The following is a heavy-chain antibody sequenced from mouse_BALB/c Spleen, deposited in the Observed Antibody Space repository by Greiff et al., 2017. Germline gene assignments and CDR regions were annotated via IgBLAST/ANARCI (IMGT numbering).Heavy chain of an antibody. J-gene: IGHJ1*01. Sequence: QVHVKQSGAELVRPGASVTLSCKASGYTFTDYEMHWVKQTPVHGLEWIGAIDPETGGTAYNQKFKGKATLTADKSSSTAYMELRSLTSEDSAVYYCTRERRRTKYFDVWGAGTTVTVSS. CDR3: TRERRRTKYFDV. CDR1: GYTFTDYE. D-gene: IGHD1-3*01. V-gene: IGHV1-15*01. CDR2: IDPETGGT.